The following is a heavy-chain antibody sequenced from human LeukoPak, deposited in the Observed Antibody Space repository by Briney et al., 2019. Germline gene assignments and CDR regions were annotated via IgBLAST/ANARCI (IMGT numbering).Heavy chain of an antibody. D-gene: IGHD3-10*01. CDR1: GYTFTGYY. Sequence: ASVKVPCKASGYTFTGYYMHWVRQAPGQGLEWMGWINPNSGGTNYAQKFQGRVTMTRDTSISTAYMELSRLRSDDTAVYYCAREGSHTDAFDIWGQGTMVTVSS. CDR3: AREGSHTDAFDI. J-gene: IGHJ3*02. CDR2: INPNSGGT. V-gene: IGHV1-2*02.